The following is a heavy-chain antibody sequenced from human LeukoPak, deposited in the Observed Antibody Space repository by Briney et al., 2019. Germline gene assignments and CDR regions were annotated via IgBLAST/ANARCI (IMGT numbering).Heavy chain of an antibody. J-gene: IGHJ6*03. CDR1: GFTFSSYG. CDR3: AKDTVKVTTIRRVPHYMDV. Sequence: GGSLRLSCAASGFTFSSYGMHWVRQAPGKGLEWVAVISYDGSNKYYADSVKGRFTISRDNSENTLYLQMNSLRAEDTAVYYCAKDTVKVTTIRRVPHYMDVWGKGTTVTISS. D-gene: IGHD5-12*01. CDR2: ISYDGSNK. V-gene: IGHV3-30*18.